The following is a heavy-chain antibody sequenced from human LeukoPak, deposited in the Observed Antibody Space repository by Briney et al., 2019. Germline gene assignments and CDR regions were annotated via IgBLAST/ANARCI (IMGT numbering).Heavy chain of an antibody. Sequence: PSETLSLTCAVSGGSISSGASDWGWIRQHPKRGLEWVGYINHSGSTYYNPSLGSRVTMSVDTSKNQFSLKLSSVTAADSAVYYCARAARQGFTMIVVPFFYFDLWGRGTLVTVSS. CDR1: GGSISSGASD. V-gene: IGHV4-31*11. J-gene: IGHJ2*01. CDR2: INHSGST. CDR3: ARAARQGFTMIVVPFFYFDL. D-gene: IGHD3-22*01.